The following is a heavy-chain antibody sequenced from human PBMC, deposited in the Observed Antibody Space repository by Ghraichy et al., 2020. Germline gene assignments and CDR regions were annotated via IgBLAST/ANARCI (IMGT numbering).Heavy chain of an antibody. V-gene: IGHV3-74*01. CDR3: AREDAVHFDY. Sequence: GESLNISCAASGFTFSSYWMHWVRQAPGKGLVWVSRTNSDGSSIRYADSVKGRFTISRDNAKNTLYLQMNSLRAEDTAVYYCAREDAVHFDYWGQGPLVSVSS. CDR1: GFTFSSYW. J-gene: IGHJ4*02. CDR2: TNSDGSSI. D-gene: IGHD3-10*02.